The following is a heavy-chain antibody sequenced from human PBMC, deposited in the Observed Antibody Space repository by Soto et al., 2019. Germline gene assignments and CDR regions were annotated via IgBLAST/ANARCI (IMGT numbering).Heavy chain of an antibody. CDR3: ARASGGYNMDV. J-gene: IGHJ6*03. CDR2: LHPGDSDI. CDR1: GYIFTSYW. D-gene: IGHD3-10*01. Sequence: GESLKISCKTSGYIFTSYWIGWVRQMPGEGLEWMGILHPGDSDIRYSPSFQGQVTLSADKSITTAYLQWSGLKASDTAIYYCARASGGYNMDVWGKGTTVTVSS. V-gene: IGHV5-51*01.